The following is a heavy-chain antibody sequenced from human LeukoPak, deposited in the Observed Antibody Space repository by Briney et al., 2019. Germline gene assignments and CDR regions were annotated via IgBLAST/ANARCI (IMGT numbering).Heavy chain of an antibody. D-gene: IGHD4-11*01. V-gene: IGHV1-2*02. CDR3: ARGLGLDY. CDR2: INPSSGGT. CDR1: GYSLNAYY. Sequence: ASVKVSSKASGYSLNAYYMHCVRQAPGQGLEWMGWINPSSGGTKYAQKFQGRVTMARDTSISTTYMELSRLTSDDTAVYYCARGLGLDYWGQGTLVTVSS. J-gene: IGHJ4*02.